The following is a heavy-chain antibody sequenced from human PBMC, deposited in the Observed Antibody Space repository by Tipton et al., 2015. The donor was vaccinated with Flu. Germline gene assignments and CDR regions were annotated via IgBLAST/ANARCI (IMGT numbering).Heavy chain of an antibody. CDR3: VRDCYDCNAFDI. CDR2: IKSRDTDI. V-gene: IGHV3-21*06. CDR1: GFSFHSYI. J-gene: IGHJ3*02. D-gene: IGHD2-2*01. Sequence: GSLRLSCAASGFSFHSYIMNWVRQVPGKGLEWVSSIKSRDTDIYYADSVKGRFTISRDNLKNSVYLQMNSLRAEDTAVYYCVRDCYDCNAFDIWGQGTMVTVSS.